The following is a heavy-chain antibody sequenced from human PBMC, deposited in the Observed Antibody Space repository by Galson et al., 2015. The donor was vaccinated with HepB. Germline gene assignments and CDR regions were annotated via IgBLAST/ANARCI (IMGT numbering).Heavy chain of an antibody. CDR1: GFTFSSYA. Sequence: SLRLSCAASGFTFSSYAMHWVRQAPGKGLEWVAVISYDGSNKYYADSVKGRLTISRDNSKNTLYLQMNSLRAEDAAVYYCANIHTAMGRFAFDYWGQGTLVTVSS. CDR2: ISYDGSNK. D-gene: IGHD5-18*01. CDR3: ANIHTAMGRFAFDY. V-gene: IGHV3-30-3*01. J-gene: IGHJ4*02.